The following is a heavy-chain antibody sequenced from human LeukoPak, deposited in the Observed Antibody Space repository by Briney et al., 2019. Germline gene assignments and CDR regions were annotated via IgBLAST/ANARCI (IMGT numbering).Heavy chain of an antibody. CDR2: ISGSGGST. D-gene: IGHD3-9*01. CDR3: AKSHVSTATGTGRYFDY. V-gene: IGHV3-23*01. Sequence: GGSLRLSCAASGFTFSSYAMSWVRQAPGKGLEWVSAISGSGGSTYYADSVKGRFTISRDNFKNTLYLQMNSLRAEDTAVYYCAKSHVSTATGTGRYFDYWGQGTLVTVSS. CDR1: GFTFSSYA. J-gene: IGHJ4*02.